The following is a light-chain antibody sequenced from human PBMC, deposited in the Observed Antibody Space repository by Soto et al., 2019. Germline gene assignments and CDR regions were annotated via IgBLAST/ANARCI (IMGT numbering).Light chain of an antibody. J-gene: IGLJ3*02. CDR3: AAWDGSLNGRV. CDR2: SDN. Sequence: QSVLTQPPSASGTPGQRVTISCSGSSSNIGSNTVNWYQQLPGTAPKLLIYSDNQRPSGVPDRFSGSKSGTSASLAISGLQSEDEADYYCAAWDGSLNGRVSGGGTKVTVL. CDR1: SSNIGSNT. V-gene: IGLV1-44*01.